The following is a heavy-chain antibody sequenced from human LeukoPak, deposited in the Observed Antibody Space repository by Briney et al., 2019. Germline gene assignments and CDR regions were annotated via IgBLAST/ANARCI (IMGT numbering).Heavy chain of an antibody. D-gene: IGHD6-13*01. CDR3: ARVGIAAAGPPRYYFDY. CDR2: IYYSGST. Sequence: SETLSLTCTVSGGSISSYYWSWIRQPPGKGLEWIGYIYYSGSTNYNPSLKSRVTISVDTSKNQFSLKLSSVTAADTAVYYCARVGIAAAGPPRYYFDYWGQGTLVTVSS. CDR1: GGSISSYY. V-gene: IGHV4-59*01. J-gene: IGHJ4*02.